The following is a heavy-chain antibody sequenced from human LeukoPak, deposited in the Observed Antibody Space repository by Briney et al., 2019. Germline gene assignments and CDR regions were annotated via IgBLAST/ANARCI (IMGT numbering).Heavy chain of an antibody. Sequence: KSSETLSLTCAVSGVSFNDYYWSWVRQTPGKGLEWIGEINHSGYTNDSPSLKSRVTLSIDTSRKQFSLNLRSVTVADSGIYYCTRMTTGHDYWGQGTLVTVSS. D-gene: IGHD4-17*01. V-gene: IGHV4-34*01. CDR2: INHSGYT. CDR1: GVSFNDYY. CDR3: TRMTTGHDY. J-gene: IGHJ4*02.